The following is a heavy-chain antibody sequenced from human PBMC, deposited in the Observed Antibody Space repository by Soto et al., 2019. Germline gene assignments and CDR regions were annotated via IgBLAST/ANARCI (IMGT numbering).Heavy chain of an antibody. CDR3: ARDSDTDY. CDR2: ISSSSSII. CDR1: GFTFSTYS. D-gene: IGHD3-10*01. J-gene: IGHJ4*02. V-gene: IGHV3-48*01. Sequence: EVQLVESGGGLVQPGGSLRLSCAASGFTFSTYSMNWVRQAPGKGLEWVSHISSSSSIIYYADSVKGRFSISRDNAKYSLYLQMNSLRAEDVAVYYCARDSDTDYWGQGTLVTVSS.